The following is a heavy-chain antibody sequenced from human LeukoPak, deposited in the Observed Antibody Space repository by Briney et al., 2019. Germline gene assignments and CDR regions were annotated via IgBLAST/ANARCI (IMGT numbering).Heavy chain of an antibody. CDR2: INLSGST. J-gene: IGHJ6*02. CDR3: ARGCSTSCYTGPNSDYYYYGMDV. V-gene: IGHV4-34*01. CDR1: GGAFSGYY. Sequence: SETLSLTCAVYGGAFSGYYWGGICQPPGKGLEWIGEINLSGSTNYNPPLKSRITISVDTSKNQFSLKLSSVTAADTAVYYCARGCSTSCYTGPNSDYYYYGMDVWGQGTTVTVSS. D-gene: IGHD2-2*02.